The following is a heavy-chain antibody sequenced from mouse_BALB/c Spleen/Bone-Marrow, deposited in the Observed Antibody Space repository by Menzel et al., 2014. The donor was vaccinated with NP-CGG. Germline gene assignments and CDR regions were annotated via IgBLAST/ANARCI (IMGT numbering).Heavy chain of an antibody. CDR3: ARLIYGSSYIVDF. Sequence: QVQLKESGAELVKPGASVKLSCKASGYTFAGYWMHWVKQRPGQGLGWIGEINPSNGRTNYNEKFRSMATLTVDESSSTAYMQLSSLTSEDSAVFYCARLIYGSSYIVDFWGQGTSVTVSS. V-gene: IGHV1S81*02. J-gene: IGHJ4*01. D-gene: IGHD1-1*01. CDR2: INPSNGRT. CDR1: GYTFAGYW.